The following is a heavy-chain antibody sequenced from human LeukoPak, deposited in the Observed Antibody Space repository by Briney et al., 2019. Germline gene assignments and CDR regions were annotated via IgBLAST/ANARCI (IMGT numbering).Heavy chain of an antibody. CDR2: IYTSGST. Sequence: PSQTLSLTCTVSGGSISSGSYYWSWIRQPAGKGLEWIGRIYTSGSTNYNPSPKSRVTISVDTSKNQFSLKLSSVTAADTAVYYCARDLEGSGYPYYFDYWGQGTLVTVSS. CDR3: ARDLEGSGYPYYFDY. J-gene: IGHJ4*02. D-gene: IGHD3-22*01. CDR1: GGSISSGSYY. V-gene: IGHV4-61*02.